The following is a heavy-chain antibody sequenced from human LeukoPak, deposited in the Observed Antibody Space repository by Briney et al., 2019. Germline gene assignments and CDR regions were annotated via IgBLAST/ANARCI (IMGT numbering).Heavy chain of an antibody. Sequence: QTGGSLRLSCAASGFTFATYGISWVRQAPGKGLEWVLVAGESVHTTHYADSVKGRLIISRDNSKNTVHLQMNSLRAEDTAVYYCAKDSFTVVRGVGSDDGFAVWGQGTMVTVSS. V-gene: IGHV3-23*01. CDR1: GFTFATYG. J-gene: IGHJ3*01. CDR3: AKDSFTVVRGVGSDDGFAV. D-gene: IGHD3-10*01. CDR2: AGESVHTT.